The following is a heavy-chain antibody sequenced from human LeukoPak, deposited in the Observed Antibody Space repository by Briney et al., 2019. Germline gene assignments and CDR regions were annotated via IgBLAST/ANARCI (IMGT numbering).Heavy chain of an antibody. Sequence: ASVKVSCKASGYTFTSYDINWVRQAPGQGLEWMGWINPNSGGTNYAQKFQGRVTMTRDTSISTAYMELSRLRSDDTAVYYCARDHSGYDFDYWGQGTLVTVSS. J-gene: IGHJ4*02. D-gene: IGHD5-12*01. V-gene: IGHV1-2*02. CDR2: INPNSGGT. CDR1: GYTFTSYD. CDR3: ARDHSGYDFDY.